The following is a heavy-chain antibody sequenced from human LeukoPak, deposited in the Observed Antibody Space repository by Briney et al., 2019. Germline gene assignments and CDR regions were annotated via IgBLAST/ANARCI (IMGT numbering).Heavy chain of an antibody. V-gene: IGHV1-69*13. CDR1: GGTFSSYA. CDR3: ARDWAETPNWFDP. CDR2: IIPIFGTA. J-gene: IGHJ5*02. D-gene: IGHD2-15*01. Sequence: ASVKVSCKASGGTFSSYAISWVRQAPGQGLEWMGGIIPIFGTANYAQKFQGRVTITADESTSTAYMELSSLRSEDTAVYYCARDWAETPNWFDPRGQGTLVTVSS.